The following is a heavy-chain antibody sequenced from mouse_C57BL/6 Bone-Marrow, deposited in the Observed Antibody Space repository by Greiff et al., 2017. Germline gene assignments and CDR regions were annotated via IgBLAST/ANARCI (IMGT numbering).Heavy chain of an antibody. CDR1: GFNIKDDY. D-gene: IGHD2-2*01. CDR2: IDPENGDT. Sequence: EVQLQQSGAELVRPGASVKLSCTASGFNIKDDYMHWVKQRPEQGLEWIGWIDPENGDTEYASKFQGKATITADTSSNTAYLQLSSLTSEDTAVYYCTTDGYDAFDYWGQGTTRTVSS. J-gene: IGHJ2*01. CDR3: TTDGYDAFDY. V-gene: IGHV14-4*01.